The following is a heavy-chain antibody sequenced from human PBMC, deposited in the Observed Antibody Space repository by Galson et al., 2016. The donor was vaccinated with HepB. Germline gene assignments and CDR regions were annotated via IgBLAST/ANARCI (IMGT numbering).Heavy chain of an antibody. CDR3: ARSNSGHDRQFDF. J-gene: IGHJ4*02. D-gene: IGHD2/OR15-2a*01. Sequence: QSGAEVKKPGESLKISCEGSGYNFAFYWIAWVRQMPGQGLEWMGSIYPGDSDTEYSPTFQGHISISADKSLGTVHLQWGSLQASDTAVYYCARSNSGHDRQFDFWGQGTLVTVSS. V-gene: IGHV5-51*01. CDR1: GYNFAFYW. CDR2: IYPGDSDT.